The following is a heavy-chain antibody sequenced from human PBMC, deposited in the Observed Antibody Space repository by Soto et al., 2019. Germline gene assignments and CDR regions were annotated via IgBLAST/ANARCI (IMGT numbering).Heavy chain of an antibody. D-gene: IGHD3-3*01. Sequence: QVQLVQSGAEVKKPGASVKVSCKASGYTFTGYYMHWVRQAPGQGLEWMGWINPNSGGTNYAQKFQGWVTMTRDTSISTAYMELSRLRSDDTAVYYCARGGPLPTYYDFWSGYAAGDYWGLGTLVTVSS. J-gene: IGHJ4*02. CDR1: GYTFTGYY. CDR3: ARGGPLPTYYDFWSGYAAGDY. CDR2: INPNSGGT. V-gene: IGHV1-2*04.